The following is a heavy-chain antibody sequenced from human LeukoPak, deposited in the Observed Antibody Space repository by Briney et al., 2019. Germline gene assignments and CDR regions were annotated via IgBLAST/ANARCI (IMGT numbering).Heavy chain of an antibody. D-gene: IGHD1-1*01. CDR3: ARESTGDTFYFDY. Sequence: PGGSLRLSCAASGFTFSSYAMHWVRQAPGKGLEYVSAISSNGGSTYYANSVKGRFTISRDNSKNTLYLQMGSLRAEDMAVYYCARESTGDTFYFDYWGQRTLVTVSS. CDR1: GFTFSSYA. CDR2: ISSNGGST. J-gene: IGHJ4*02. V-gene: IGHV3-64*01.